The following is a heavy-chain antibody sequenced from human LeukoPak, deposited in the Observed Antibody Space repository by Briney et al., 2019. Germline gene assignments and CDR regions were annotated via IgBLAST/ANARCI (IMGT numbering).Heavy chain of an antibody. Sequence: GRSLRLSCAASGFTFDDYAMHWVRQAPGKGLEWVSGISWDSGSIGYADSVKGRFTISRDNAKNSLYLQMNSLRAEDTALYYCARDPQYYDFWSGYYVWGQGTTVTVSS. J-gene: IGHJ6*02. CDR2: ISWDSGSI. V-gene: IGHV3-9*01. D-gene: IGHD3-3*01. CDR3: ARDPQYYDFWSGYYV. CDR1: GFTFDDYA.